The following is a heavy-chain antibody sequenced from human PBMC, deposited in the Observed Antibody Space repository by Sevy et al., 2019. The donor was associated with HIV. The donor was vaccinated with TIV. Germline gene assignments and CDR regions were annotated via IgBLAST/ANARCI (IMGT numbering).Heavy chain of an antibody. CDR2: IYYTGST. CDR3: ARAPPVRSGDDSLNWFDP. J-gene: IGHJ5*02. V-gene: IGHV4-59*01. Sequence: SKTLSLTCTVSGGSISTYYWSWIRQPPGKGLEYIGYIYYTGSTNYNPSLKNRVTISVETSKNQFSLNLRSVTAVDTAVYYCARAPPVRSGDDSLNWFDPWGQGTLVTVSS. D-gene: IGHD5-12*01. CDR1: GGSISTYY.